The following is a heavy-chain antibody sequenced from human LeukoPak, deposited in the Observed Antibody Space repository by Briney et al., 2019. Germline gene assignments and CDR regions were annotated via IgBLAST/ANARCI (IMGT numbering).Heavy chain of an antibody. CDR3: ARGLCGGDCYSD. J-gene: IGHJ4*02. D-gene: IGHD2-21*02. Sequence: GGSLRLSCAASGFTFSTYHMNWVRQAPGKGLGWVSSISTTSSYIYYSDSARGRFTISRDNAKNSLYLQMNSLRAEDTAVYYCARGLCGGDCYSDWGPGTLVTVSS. V-gene: IGHV3-21*01. CDR1: GFTFSTYH. CDR2: ISTTSSYI.